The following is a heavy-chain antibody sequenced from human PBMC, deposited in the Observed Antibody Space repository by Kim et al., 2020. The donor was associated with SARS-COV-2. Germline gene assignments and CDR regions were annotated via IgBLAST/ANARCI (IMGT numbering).Heavy chain of an antibody. CDR2: INPNSGGT. CDR1: GYTFTGYY. Sequence: ASVKVSCKASGYTFTGYYMHWVRQAPGQGLEWMGRINPNSGGTNYAQKFQGRVTMTRDTSISTAYMELSRLRSDDTAVYYCARHEEILEWLLPTEYYFDYWGQGTLVTVSS. CDR3: ARHEEILEWLLPTEYYFDY. V-gene: IGHV1-2*06. D-gene: IGHD3-3*01. J-gene: IGHJ4*02.